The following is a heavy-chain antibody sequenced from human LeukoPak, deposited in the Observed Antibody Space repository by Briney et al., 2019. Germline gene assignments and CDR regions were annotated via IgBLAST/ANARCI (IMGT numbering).Heavy chain of an antibody. Sequence: PSETLSLTCSVSGGSMTNLYWTWIRQPPGKGLEWFGDIYDSGSTRYNTSLESRVTISVDTSKNQFSLKLSSVTAADTAVYYCAKGGSTNFYYGDVWGQGTTVTVSS. D-gene: IGHD2/OR15-2a*01. CDR2: IYDSGST. J-gene: IGHJ6*02. CDR1: GGSMTNLY. CDR3: AKGGSTNFYYGDV. V-gene: IGHV4-59*01.